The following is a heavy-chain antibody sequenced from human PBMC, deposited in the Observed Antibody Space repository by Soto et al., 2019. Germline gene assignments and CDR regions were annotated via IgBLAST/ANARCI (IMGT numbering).Heavy chain of an antibody. CDR3: ARVSGCLLDFWSGYYDAFDI. V-gene: IGHV6-1*01. J-gene: IGHJ3*02. CDR2: TYYRSKWYN. CDR1: GDSVSSNSAA. Sequence: QSQTLSLTCAISGDSVSSNSAAWNWIRQSPSRGLEWLGRTYYRSKWYNDYAVSVKSRITINPDTSKNQFYLQLNSVTPEDTALYYCARVSGCLLDFWSGYYDAFDIWGQGTMVTVSS. D-gene: IGHD3-3*01.